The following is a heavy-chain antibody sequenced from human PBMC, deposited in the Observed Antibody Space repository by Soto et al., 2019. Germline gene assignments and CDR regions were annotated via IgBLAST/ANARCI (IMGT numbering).Heavy chain of an antibody. D-gene: IGHD6-13*01. CDR2: ISGSGDST. V-gene: IGHV3-23*01. CDR3: ARRSSSRYSDY. Sequence: EVQLLESGGGLVQPGGSLRLSCAASGFTFSSYAMNWVRQAPGKGLEWVSVISGSGDSTYYADSVKGRFTISRDNSKNTLYLQMNSLRAEDSAVYYCARRSSSRYSDYWGQGTLVTVSS. J-gene: IGHJ4*02. CDR1: GFTFSSYA.